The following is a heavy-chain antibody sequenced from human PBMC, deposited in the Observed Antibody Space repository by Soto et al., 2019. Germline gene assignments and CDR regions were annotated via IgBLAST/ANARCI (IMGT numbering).Heavy chain of an antibody. CDR2: IHYSGST. CDR3: ARVFPSYCGGDCSYFDS. V-gene: IGHV4-39*07. J-gene: IGHJ4*02. Sequence: PSETLSLTCRVSGDSISDTIYYWGWIRQPPGMGLEWIGSIHYSGSTQFHPSFKSRVTISVDTSKNQFSLRLTSVTAADTAVYYCARVFPSYCGGDCSYFDSWGQGTLVTVSS. D-gene: IGHD2-21*02. CDR1: GDSISDTIYY.